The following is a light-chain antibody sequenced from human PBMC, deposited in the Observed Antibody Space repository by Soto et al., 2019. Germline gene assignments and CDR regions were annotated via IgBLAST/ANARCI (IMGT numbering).Light chain of an antibody. CDR2: AAS. J-gene: IGKJ2*01. CDR1: QSISTY. Sequence: DIQMTQSPSSLSASVGDGVTFTCRASQSISTYLNWYQQKPGKAPNLLIYAASSLQSWVPSRFSGSGSGTHFTLTISSLQPEDFATYYCQQTYSTPYTFGQGTKLEI. V-gene: IGKV1-39*01. CDR3: QQTYSTPYT.